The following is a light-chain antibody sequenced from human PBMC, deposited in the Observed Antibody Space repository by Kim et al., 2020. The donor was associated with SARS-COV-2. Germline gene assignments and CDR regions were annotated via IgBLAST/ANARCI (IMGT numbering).Light chain of an antibody. Sequence: SASVGDRVTITCRVSQGIANYLAWYQQKPGKVPKLLIYAASALQLGVPSRFSGSGSGTDFTLTISSLQPEDAATYYCQKYNGAPYTFGQGTKLEI. CDR3: QKYNGAPYT. V-gene: IGKV1-27*01. CDR1: QGIANY. J-gene: IGKJ2*01. CDR2: AAS.